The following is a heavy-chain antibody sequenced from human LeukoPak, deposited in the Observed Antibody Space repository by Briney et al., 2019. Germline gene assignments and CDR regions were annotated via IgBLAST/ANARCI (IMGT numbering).Heavy chain of an antibody. CDR3: AKDDERYDFTPTRPPAY. D-gene: IGHD3/OR15-3a*01. Sequence: GGSLRLSCAASGFTFSSYGMHWVRQAPGNGLEGVAVISYDGSNKYYADSVKGRFTICRDNSKNTLYLQMNSLRAADTAVYYCAKDDERYDFTPTRPPAYWGQGTLVTVSS. CDR2: ISYDGSNK. V-gene: IGHV3-30*18. J-gene: IGHJ4*02. CDR1: GFTFSSYG.